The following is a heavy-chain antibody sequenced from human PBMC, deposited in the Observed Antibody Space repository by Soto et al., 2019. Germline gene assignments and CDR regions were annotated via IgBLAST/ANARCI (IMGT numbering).Heavy chain of an antibody. J-gene: IGHJ6*04. CDR3: ASSSRIQLWSLRTQNYYYYGMDV. D-gene: IGHD5-18*01. Sequence: SVKVSCKASGGTFSSYAISWVRQAPGQGLEWMGGIIPIFGTANYAQKFQGRVTITADESTSTAYMELSSLRSEDTAVYYCASSSRIQLWSLRTQNYYYYGMDVWGKGTTVTVSS. V-gene: IGHV1-69*13. CDR1: GGTFSSYA. CDR2: IIPIFGTA.